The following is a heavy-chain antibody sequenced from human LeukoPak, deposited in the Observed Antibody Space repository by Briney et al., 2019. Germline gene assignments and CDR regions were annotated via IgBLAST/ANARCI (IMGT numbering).Heavy chain of an antibody. J-gene: IGHJ3*02. Sequence: PGGSLRLSCAASGCTVSSNYMSWVRQAPGKGLEWVSVIYRGGSTYYADSVRGRFTISRDNSKNPLYLQTNSLRAEDTAVYYCAAVAAAGPLGPHAFDIWGEGTMVTVS. CDR1: GCTVSSNY. CDR3: AAVAAAGPLGPHAFDI. D-gene: IGHD6-13*01. CDR2: IYRGGST. V-gene: IGHV3-53*01.